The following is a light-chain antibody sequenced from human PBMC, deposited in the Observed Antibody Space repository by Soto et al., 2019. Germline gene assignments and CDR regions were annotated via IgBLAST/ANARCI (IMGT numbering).Light chain of an antibody. CDR1: SSSIGAGYD. CDR2: GNN. J-gene: IGLJ1*01. Sequence: QSVLTQPPSVSGAQGQRVTISCTGSSSSIGAGYDVHWYHQLPGAAPKLLVSGNNNRPSGVPDRFSASKSGTSASLAITGLQTEDDAQYDCQSYDIRLTAYVFGTGTKLTVL. CDR3: QSYDIRLTAYV. V-gene: IGLV1-40*01.